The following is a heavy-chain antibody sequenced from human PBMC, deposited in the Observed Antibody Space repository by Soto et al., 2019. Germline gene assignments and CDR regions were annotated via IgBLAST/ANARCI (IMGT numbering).Heavy chain of an antibody. CDR3: AGGYYYDSSGYYYVGGWFDP. CDR2: IYHSGST. CDR1: GYSISSGYY. D-gene: IGHD3-22*01. V-gene: IGHV4-38-2*01. J-gene: IGHJ5*02. Sequence: PSETLSLTCAVSGYSISSGYYWGWIRQPPGKGLEWIGSIYHSGSTYYNPSLKSRVTISVDTSKNQFSLKLSSVTAADTAVYYCAGGYYYDSSGYYYVGGWFDPWGQGTLVTVS.